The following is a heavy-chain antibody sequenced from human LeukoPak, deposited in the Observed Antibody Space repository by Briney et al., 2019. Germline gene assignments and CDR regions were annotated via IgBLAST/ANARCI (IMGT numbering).Heavy chain of an antibody. CDR3: ARYGGNDGDNDY. D-gene: IGHD4-23*01. CDR1: GYTFTGYY. CDR2: IIPIFGTA. J-gene: IGHJ4*02. Sequence: SVKVSCKASGYTFTGYYMHWVRQAPGQGLEWMGGIIPIFGTANYAQKFQGRVTITADESTSTAYMELSSLRSEDTAVYYCARYGGNDGDNDYWGQGTLVTVSS. V-gene: IGHV1-69*13.